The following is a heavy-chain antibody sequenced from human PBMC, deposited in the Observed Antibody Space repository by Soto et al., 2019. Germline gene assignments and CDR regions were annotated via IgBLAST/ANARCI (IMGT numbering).Heavy chain of an antibody. J-gene: IGHJ4*02. CDR3: ARLVYGTVFDY. V-gene: IGHV4-39*01. CDR1: GGSISSSSYY. Sequence: PSETLALTCTVSGGSISSSSYYWGWIRQPPGKGLEWIGSIYYSGSTYYNPSLKSRVTISVDTSKNQFSLKLSSVTAADTAVYYCARLVYGTVFDYWGQVTLFTVSS. CDR2: IYYSGST. D-gene: IGHD1-1*01.